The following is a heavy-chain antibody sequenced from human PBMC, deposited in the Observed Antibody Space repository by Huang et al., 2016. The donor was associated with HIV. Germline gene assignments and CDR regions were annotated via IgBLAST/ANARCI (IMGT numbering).Heavy chain of an antibody. J-gene: IGHJ4*02. CDR3: ARGQLGSYGDYDVLY. Sequence: QVQLVQSGAEVKTPGSSVKVSCKASGGTFSKYAISWVGRAPGHGFEWMGGIRPMFATPNYARKFQGRVTITADDSTSTTYVEVSILRSEDTALYYCARGQLGSYGDYDVLYWGQGTLVTVSS. CDR1: GGTFSKYA. V-gene: IGHV1-69*13. CDR2: IRPMFATP. D-gene: IGHD4-17*01.